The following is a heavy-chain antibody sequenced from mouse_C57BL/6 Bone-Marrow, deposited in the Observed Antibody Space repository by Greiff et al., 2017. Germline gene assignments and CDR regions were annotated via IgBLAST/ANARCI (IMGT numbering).Heavy chain of an antibody. Sequence: EVKLVESGGGLVKPGGSLKLSCAASGFTFSSYAMSWVRQTPEKRLEWVATISDGGSYTYYPDNVKGRFTISRDNAKNNLYLQMSHLKSEDTAMYYCARASTVVATGDYWGQGTTLTVSS. V-gene: IGHV5-4*03. CDR2: ISDGGSYT. CDR3: ARASTVVATGDY. CDR1: GFTFSSYA. J-gene: IGHJ2*01. D-gene: IGHD1-1*01.